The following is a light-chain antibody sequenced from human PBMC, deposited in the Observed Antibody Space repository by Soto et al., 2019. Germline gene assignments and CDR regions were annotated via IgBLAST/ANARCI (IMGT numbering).Light chain of an antibody. Sequence: DIQMTQSPSSLSASVGDRVTISCRASRSITTYLNWYQQKPGTAPKLLIYAASSLQSGVPSRFSGSGSGTDFTLTISSLQPEDFATYYCQQSYSTPRTFGQGTKVDIK. CDR3: QQSYSTPRT. V-gene: IGKV1-39*01. CDR1: RSITTY. CDR2: AAS. J-gene: IGKJ1*01.